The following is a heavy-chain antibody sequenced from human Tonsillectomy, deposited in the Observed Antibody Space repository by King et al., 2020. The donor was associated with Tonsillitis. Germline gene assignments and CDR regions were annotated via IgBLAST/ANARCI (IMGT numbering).Heavy chain of an antibody. CDR1: GYSISSGYY. CDR2: IYHSGST. CDR3: ARDERFMDV. J-gene: IGHJ6*03. D-gene: IGHD3-16*01. Sequence: QLQESGPGLVKPSETLSLTCAVSGYSISSGYYWGWIRQPPGKGLEWIGSIYHSGSTYYNPSLKSRVTISLDTSKNQFFLKLSSVTAADTAVYYCARDERFMDVWGEGATVTVSS. V-gene: IGHV4-38-2*02.